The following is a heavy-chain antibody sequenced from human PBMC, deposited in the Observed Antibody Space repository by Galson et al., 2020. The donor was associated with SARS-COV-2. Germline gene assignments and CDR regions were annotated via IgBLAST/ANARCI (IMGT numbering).Heavy chain of an antibody. V-gene: IGHV3-30*04. Sequence: GESLKISCAASGFTFSSYAMHWVRQAPGKGLAWAAVISYDGSNKYYSDSVKGRFTISRDNSKNTLYLQMNSLRAEDTAVYYCARDYRYYDFWSGYLESHWHYYYYYMDVWGKGTTVTVSS. CDR2: ISYDGSNK. D-gene: IGHD3-3*01. CDR1: GFTFSSYA. CDR3: ARDYRYYDFWSGYLESHWHYYYYYMDV. J-gene: IGHJ6*03.